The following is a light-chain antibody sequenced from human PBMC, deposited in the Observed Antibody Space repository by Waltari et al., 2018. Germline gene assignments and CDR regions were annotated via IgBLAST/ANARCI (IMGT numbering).Light chain of an antibody. Sequence: EIVLTPSPVTISVSPGETATLPCRASESIATNLAWYQHRPGQAPRLLIFHASTRATGIPAKFTGSGSGTEFTLTISSLQSEDFAVYYCQQYNNWPPSTFGQGTKVEI. V-gene: IGKV3-15*01. CDR1: ESIATN. J-gene: IGKJ1*01. CDR3: QQYNNWPPST. CDR2: HAS.